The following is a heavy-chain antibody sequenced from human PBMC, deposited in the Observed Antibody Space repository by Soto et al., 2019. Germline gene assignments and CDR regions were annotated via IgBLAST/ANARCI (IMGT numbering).Heavy chain of an antibody. CDR2: ISAYNGNT. CDR3: AITPIVGATTAYFDY. Sequence: QVQLVQSGAEVKKPGASVKVSCKASGYTFTSYGISWVRQAPGQGLEWMGWISAYNGNTNYAQKLQGRVTMTTDTATSRAYMELRRLRSDDTGVYYCAITPIVGATTAYFDYWGQGTLVTVSS. D-gene: IGHD1-26*01. CDR1: GYTFTSYG. J-gene: IGHJ4*02. V-gene: IGHV1-18*01.